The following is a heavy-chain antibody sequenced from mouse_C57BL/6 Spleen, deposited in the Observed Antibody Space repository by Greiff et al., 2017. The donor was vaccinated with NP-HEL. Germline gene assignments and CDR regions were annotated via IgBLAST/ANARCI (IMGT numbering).Heavy chain of an antibody. D-gene: IGHD4-1*01. Sequence: VQLKESGPELVKPGASVKISCKASGYSFTGYYMNWVKQSPEKSLEWIGEINPSTGGTTYNQKFKAKATLTVDKSSSTAYMQLKSLTSEDSAVYYCARSELAWFAYWGQGTLVTVSA. CDR3: ARSELAWFAY. J-gene: IGHJ3*01. CDR2: INPSTGGT. V-gene: IGHV1-42*01. CDR1: GYSFTGYY.